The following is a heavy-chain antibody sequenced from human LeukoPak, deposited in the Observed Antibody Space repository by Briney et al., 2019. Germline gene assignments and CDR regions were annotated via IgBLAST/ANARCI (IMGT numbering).Heavy chain of an antibody. Sequence: GGSLRLSCAASGFTFDDYGMSWVRQALGKGLEWVSGINWNGGSTGYADSVKGRFTISRVNAKNSLYLQMNSLRAEDTALYYCARASSYLNWDDAFDIWGQGTMVTVSS. CDR1: GFTFDDYG. CDR3: ARASSYLNWDDAFDI. J-gene: IGHJ3*02. D-gene: IGHD1-26*01. V-gene: IGHV3-20*04. CDR2: INWNGGST.